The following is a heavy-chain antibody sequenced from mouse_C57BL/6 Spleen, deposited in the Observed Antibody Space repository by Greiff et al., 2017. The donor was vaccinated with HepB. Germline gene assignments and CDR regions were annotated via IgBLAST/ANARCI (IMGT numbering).Heavy chain of an antibody. D-gene: IGHD2-4*01. CDR3: ARSPYYDYDVGWYFDV. CDR2: IYPGGGYT. V-gene: IGHV1-63*01. CDR1: GYTFTNYW. Sequence: QVQLKQSGAELVRPGTSVKMSCKASGYTFTNYWIGWAKQRPGHGLEWIGDIYPGGGYTNYNEKFKGKATLTADKSSSTAYMQFSSLTSEDSAIYYCARSPYYDYDVGWYFDVWGTGTTVTVSS. J-gene: IGHJ1*03.